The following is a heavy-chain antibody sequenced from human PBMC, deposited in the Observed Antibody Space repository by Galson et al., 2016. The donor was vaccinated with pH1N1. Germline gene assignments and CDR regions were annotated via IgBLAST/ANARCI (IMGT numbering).Heavy chain of an antibody. CDR1: GYRFSGYY. CDR2: MSPRNGAT. CDR3: ARGPIGGPRWAFDL. Sequence: SVKVSCKASGYRFSGYYIHWVRQAPGRGFEWMGRMSPRNGATNDGQKFRRTLTMTRDTSINTAYMELSSLRADDTALYYCARGPIGGPRWAFDLWGQGTLVTVSS. J-gene: IGHJ3*01. V-gene: IGHV1-2*06. D-gene: IGHD2-15*01.